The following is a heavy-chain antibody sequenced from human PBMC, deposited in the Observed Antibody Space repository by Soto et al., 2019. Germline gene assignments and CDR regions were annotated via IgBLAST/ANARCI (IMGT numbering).Heavy chain of an antibody. D-gene: IGHD3-10*01. V-gene: IGHV3-20*04. Sequence: PGGSLRLSCAASGFTFDDYGMTWVRQAPGKGLEWVSGIDWNGTSTGYADSVKGRFTISRDNAKNSLYLQMNSLRAEDTAFYYCARRWFGEYYYYGLDVWGQGTTVTVSS. CDR2: IDWNGTST. CDR1: GFTFDDYG. J-gene: IGHJ6*02. CDR3: ARRWFGEYYYYGLDV.